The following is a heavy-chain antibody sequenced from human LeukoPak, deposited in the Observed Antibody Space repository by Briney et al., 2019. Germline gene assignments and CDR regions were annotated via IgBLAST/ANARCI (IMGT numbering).Heavy chain of an antibody. Sequence: GGSLRLCCAASGFTFSSYSMNWVRRAPGKGLEWVSTIMSSSIYIYYADSVKGRFTISREKAKNSLYRQMNSLRAEDTAVYYCARETSGSYYSFDYGGQGTLVTVS. CDR3: ARETSGSYYSFDY. D-gene: IGHD1-26*01. J-gene: IGHJ4*02. CDR1: GFTFSSYS. CDR2: IMSSSIYI. V-gene: IGHV3-21*01.